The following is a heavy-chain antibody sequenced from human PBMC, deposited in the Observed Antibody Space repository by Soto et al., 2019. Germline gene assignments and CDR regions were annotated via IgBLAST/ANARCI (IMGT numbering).Heavy chain of an antibody. V-gene: IGHV1-18*01. J-gene: IGHJ6*02. D-gene: IGHD3-22*01. CDR3: VGPNVVSLTYYYDGMDV. Sequence: QVQLVQSGAEVKKPWASVKVSCKASGYTFTSYGISWVRPAPGQGLEWMGWISAYNGNTNYAQKLQGRVTMTTDTSTSTAYVALGSLGSDDTAGYYCVGPNVVSLTYYYDGMDVWGQGTTVTVSS. CDR2: ISAYNGNT. CDR1: GYTFTSYG.